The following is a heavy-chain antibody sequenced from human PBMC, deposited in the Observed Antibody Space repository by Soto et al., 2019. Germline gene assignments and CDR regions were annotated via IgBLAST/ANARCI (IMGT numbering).Heavy chain of an antibody. D-gene: IGHD3-22*01. CDR3: ARGRHYYDSSGYYEGYYFDY. Sequence: QVQLQESGPGLVKPSETLSLTCTVSGGSVSSGSYYWSWIRQPPGKGLEWIGYIYYSGSTNYNPSLKSRVTISVDTSKDQFSLTLSSVTAAGTAVDYCARGRHYYDSSGYYEGYYFDYWGQGTLVTVSS. CDR1: GGSVSSGSYY. CDR2: IYYSGST. V-gene: IGHV4-61*01. J-gene: IGHJ4*02.